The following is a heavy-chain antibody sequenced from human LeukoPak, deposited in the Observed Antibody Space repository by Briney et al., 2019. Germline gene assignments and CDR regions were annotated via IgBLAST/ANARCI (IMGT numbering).Heavy chain of an antibody. D-gene: IGHD2-2*01. CDR1: GYTFTGYY. CDR3: AREPRVGFSRSFGY. Sequence: GASVKVSCKASGYTFTGYYMHWVRQAPGQGLEWMGWINPNSGGTNYAQKFQGRVTMTRDTSISTAYMELSRLRSDDTAVYYCAREPRVGFSRSFGYWGQEPWSPSPQ. V-gene: IGHV1-2*02. J-gene: IGHJ4*01. CDR2: INPNSGGT.